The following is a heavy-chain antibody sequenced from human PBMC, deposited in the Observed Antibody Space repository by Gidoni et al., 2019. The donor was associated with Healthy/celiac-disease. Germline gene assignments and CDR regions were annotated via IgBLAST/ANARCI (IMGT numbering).Heavy chain of an antibody. J-gene: IGHJ3*02. V-gene: IGHV3-53*01. CDR3: ATARYQLLYGRSAFDI. Sequence: EVQLVESGGGLIQTGGSLRLSCAASGFTVSSNYMCWVRQAPGKGLEWGSVLYSGGSTYYADSVKGRFTISRDNSKNTLYLQMNSLRAEDTAVYYCATARYQLLYGRSAFDIWGQGTMVTVSS. D-gene: IGHD2-2*02. CDR2: LYSGGST. CDR1: GFTVSSNY.